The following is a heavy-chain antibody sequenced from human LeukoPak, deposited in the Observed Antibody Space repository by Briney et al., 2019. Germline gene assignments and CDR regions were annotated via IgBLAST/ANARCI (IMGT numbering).Heavy chain of an antibody. J-gene: IGHJ4*02. CDR3: AKERGYGYNHIDY. CDR2: ISGSGGST. V-gene: IGHV3-23*01. CDR1: GFPFSSYA. D-gene: IGHD5-24*01. Sequence: GGSLRLSCEASGFPFSSYAMNWVRQAPGRGLEWVSTISGSGGSTYYADSVKGRFTISRDKSKNTVYLQMNSLRAEDTAVYYCAKERGYGYNHIDYWGQGTLVTVSS.